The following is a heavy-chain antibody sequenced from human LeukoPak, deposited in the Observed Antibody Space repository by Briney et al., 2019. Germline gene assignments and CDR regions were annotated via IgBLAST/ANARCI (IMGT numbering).Heavy chain of an antibody. V-gene: IGHV1-18*01. Sequence: ASVKVSCKASGYTFTSYAMNWVRQAPGQGLEWMGWISAYNGNTNYAQKLQGRVTMTTDTSTSTAYMELRSLRSDDTAVYYCARTRAYCGGDCYSFYDAFDIWGQGTMVTVSS. J-gene: IGHJ3*02. CDR2: ISAYNGNT. D-gene: IGHD2-21*02. CDR3: ARTRAYCGGDCYSFYDAFDI. CDR1: GYTFTSYA.